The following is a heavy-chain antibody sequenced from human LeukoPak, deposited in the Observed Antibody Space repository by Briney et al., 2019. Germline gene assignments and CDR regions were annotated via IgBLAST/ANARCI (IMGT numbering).Heavy chain of an antibody. Sequence: SETLSLTCAVSCGSIRSGGYYWSWIRQHPGKGLEWIGYISHSGNTLYNPSLKSRITISVDTSKNQLSLKLTSVTAADTAVYYCARVPSRFGPPFNYWGQGSLVTVSS. V-gene: IGHV4-31*11. CDR2: ISHSGNT. J-gene: IGHJ4*02. CDR3: ARVPSRFGPPFNY. D-gene: IGHD3-16*01. CDR1: CGSIRSGGYY.